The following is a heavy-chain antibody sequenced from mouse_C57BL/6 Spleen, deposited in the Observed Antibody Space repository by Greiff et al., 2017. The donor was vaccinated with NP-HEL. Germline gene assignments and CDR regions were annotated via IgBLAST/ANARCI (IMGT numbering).Heavy chain of an antibody. CDR1: GFTFSDYY. D-gene: IGHD1-1*01. CDR2: ISNGGGST. CDR3: ARRFITTVVATNYYAMDY. J-gene: IGHJ4*01. Sequence: EVHLVESGGGLVQPGGSLKLSCAASGFTFSDYYMYWVRQTPEKRLEWVAYISNGGGSTYYPDTVKGRFTISRDNAKNTLYLQMSRLKSEDTAMYYCARRFITTVVATNYYAMDYWGQGTSVTVSS. V-gene: IGHV5-12*01.